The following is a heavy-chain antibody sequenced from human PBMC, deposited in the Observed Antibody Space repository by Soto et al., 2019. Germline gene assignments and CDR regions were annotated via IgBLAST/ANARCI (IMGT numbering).Heavy chain of an antibody. Sequence: QVQLVQSGAEVKKPGASVKVSCKASGYTFTSYAMHWVRQAPGQRLEWMGWINAGNGNTKYSQKFQGRVTITRDTSASTAYMELSSLRSEDTAVYYCARIAVAGRVWYMDVWGKGTTVTVSS. J-gene: IGHJ6*03. D-gene: IGHD6-19*01. V-gene: IGHV1-3*01. CDR3: ARIAVAGRVWYMDV. CDR2: INAGNGNT. CDR1: GYTFTSYA.